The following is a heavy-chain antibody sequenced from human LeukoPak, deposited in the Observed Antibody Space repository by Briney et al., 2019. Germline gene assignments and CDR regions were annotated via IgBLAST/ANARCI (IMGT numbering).Heavy chain of an antibody. D-gene: IGHD5-18*01. CDR3: AKAGDTAMVSGPEYDY. J-gene: IGHJ4*02. CDR1: GSTFSSYA. CDR2: ISGSGGST. Sequence: GGSLRLSCAASGSTFSSYAMSWVRQAPGKGLEWVSAISGSGGSTCYADSVKGRFTISRDNSKNTLYLQMNSLRAEDTAVYYCAKAGDTAMVSGPEYDYWGQGTLVTVSS. V-gene: IGHV3-23*01.